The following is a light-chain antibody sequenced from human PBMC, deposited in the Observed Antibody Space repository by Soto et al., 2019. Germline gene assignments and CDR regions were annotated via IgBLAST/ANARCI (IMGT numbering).Light chain of an antibody. J-gene: IGKJ1*01. CDR1: QSVATSQ. CDR3: QQFASSPRT. CDR2: GAS. V-gene: IGKV3-20*01. Sequence: ELVLTQSPGMLSLSTGERATLFCRASQSVATSQLASYQQNPGEAPTLLIGASSRATVVPDRFIDSGSGTDFPLTISRLEPEDFAVYYCQQFASSPRTFGRGTPVESK.